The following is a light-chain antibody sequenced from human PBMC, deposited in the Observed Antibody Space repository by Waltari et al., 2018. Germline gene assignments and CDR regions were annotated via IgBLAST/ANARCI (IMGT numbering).Light chain of an antibody. J-gene: IGKJ1*01. Sequence: EIVLTQSTGTLSLCPGERATLSCRASQSIIKYLAWYQKKPGQAPRLLIYHTSIRAAGIPDRFSGSGSGTDFSLFISRLEPEDFAVYYCQHYVSLPATFGQGTKVEIK. V-gene: IGKV3-20*01. CDR3: QHYVSLPAT. CDR2: HTS. CDR1: QSIIKY.